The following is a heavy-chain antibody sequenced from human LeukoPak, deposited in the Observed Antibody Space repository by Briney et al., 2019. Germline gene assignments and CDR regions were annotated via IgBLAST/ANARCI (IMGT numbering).Heavy chain of an antibody. Sequence: PGGSLRLSCAASGFTFSSYAMSWVRQAPGKGLEWVSAISGSGGSTYYADSVKGRFTIPRDNSKNTLYLQMNSLRAEDTAEYYCAKDKVLRYFDWLFDLDYWGQGTLVTVSS. D-gene: IGHD3-9*01. CDR2: ISGSGGST. CDR3: AKDKVLRYFDWLFDLDY. CDR1: GFTFSSYA. V-gene: IGHV3-23*01. J-gene: IGHJ4*02.